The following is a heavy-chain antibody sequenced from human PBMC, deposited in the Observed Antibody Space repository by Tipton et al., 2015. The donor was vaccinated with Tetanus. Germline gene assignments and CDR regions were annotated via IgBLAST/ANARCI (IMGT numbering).Heavy chain of an antibody. D-gene: IGHD2-8*01. J-gene: IGHJ4*02. CDR3: ARGLIDDFLGSRIYFDS. Sequence: LRLSCSVSGDSGSRHYWSWIRQPPGKALEWIGDIFYSGNSISNPSFRIRVTMSVDTSRTLFSLTLIAVTAADTAVYFCARGLIDDFLGSRIYFDSWGPGTLVTVSS. V-gene: IGHV4-59*02. CDR2: IFYSGNS. CDR1: GDSGSRHY.